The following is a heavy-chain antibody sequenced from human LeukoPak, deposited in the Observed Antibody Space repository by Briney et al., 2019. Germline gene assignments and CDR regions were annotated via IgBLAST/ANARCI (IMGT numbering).Heavy chain of an antibody. CDR3: ARSYSSGWYDAFDI. CDR2: IWYDGSNK. D-gene: IGHD6-19*01. V-gene: IGHV3-33*01. CDR1: GFTFSSFG. Sequence: GGPLRLSCAASGFTFSSFGMHWVRQAPGKGLEWVAVIWYDGSNKYYADSVKGRFTISRDNAKNSLYLQMNSLRDEDTAVYYCARSYSSGWYDAFDIWGQGTLVTVSS. J-gene: IGHJ3*02.